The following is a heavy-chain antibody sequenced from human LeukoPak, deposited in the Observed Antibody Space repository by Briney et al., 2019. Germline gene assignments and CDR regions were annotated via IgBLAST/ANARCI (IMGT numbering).Heavy chain of an antibody. D-gene: IGHD4-23*01. CDR1: GFTVSSNY. CDR3: ARDRETVVQLFDY. Sequence: GGSLRLSCAASGFTVSSNYMSWVRQAPGKGLEWVSYFSSSSSTIYYADSVKGRFTISRDNAKNSLYLQMNSLRAEDTAVYYCARDRETVVQLFDYWGQGTLVTVSS. V-gene: IGHV3-48*04. CDR2: FSSSSSTI. J-gene: IGHJ4*02.